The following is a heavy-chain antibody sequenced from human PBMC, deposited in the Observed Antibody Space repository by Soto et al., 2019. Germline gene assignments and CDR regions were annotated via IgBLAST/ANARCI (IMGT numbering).Heavy chain of an antibody. CDR1: GFDFNKYA. V-gene: IGHV3-23*01. J-gene: IGHJ4*02. Sequence: PGGSLRLSCAAFGFDFNKYAMTWVRQAPGKGLQWVSSITSNGDSTYYADSVKGRFTTSRDNSKNTLYLQMNSLRADDTAVFYCAKDSPSYTTSPFYFDSWGQGTLATVSS. D-gene: IGHD2-2*02. CDR3: AKDSPSYTTSPFYFDS. CDR2: ITSNGDST.